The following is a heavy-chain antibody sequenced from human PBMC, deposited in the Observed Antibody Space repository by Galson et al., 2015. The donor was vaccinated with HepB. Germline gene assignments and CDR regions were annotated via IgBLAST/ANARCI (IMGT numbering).Heavy chain of an antibody. D-gene: IGHD3-3*01. CDR1: GFMFSSYG. CDR3: GEFWSGY. CDR2: ISFDGSST. Sequence: SLRLSCAASGFMFSSYGMHWVRQAPGKGLEWVAVISFDGSSTSYADSVKGRFTISRGNAKNTLYLQMNSLRAEDTAVYYCGEFWSGYWGQGTLVTVSS. J-gene: IGHJ4*02. V-gene: IGHV3-30*18.